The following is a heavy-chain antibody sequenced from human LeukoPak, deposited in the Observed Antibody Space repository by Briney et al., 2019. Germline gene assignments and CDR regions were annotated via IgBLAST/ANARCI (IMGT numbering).Heavy chain of an antibody. J-gene: IGHJ4*02. CDR2: ISTSSTYV. Sequence: GGSLRLSCAASGFTFSSYSMNWVRQAPGKGLEWVSSISTSSTYVYYADSVKGRSTISRDNAKNSLYLQMNSLRAEDTAVYYCARDPPFIIGTTFFDYWGQGTLVTVSS. CDR1: GFTFSSYS. V-gene: IGHV3-21*01. D-gene: IGHD1-20*01. CDR3: ARDPPFIIGTTFFDY.